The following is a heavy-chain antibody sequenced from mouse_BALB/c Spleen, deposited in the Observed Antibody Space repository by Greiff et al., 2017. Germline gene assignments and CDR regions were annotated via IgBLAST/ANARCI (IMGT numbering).Heavy chain of an antibody. CDR3: ERSNGYDRAMDY. J-gene: IGHJ4*01. V-gene: IGHV1-9*01. D-gene: IGHD2-2*01. CDR1: GYTFSSYW. Sequence: VQLQQSGAELMKPGASVKISCKATGYTFSSYWIDWVKQRPGHGLEWIGEILPGSGSTNYNEKFKGKATFTADTSSNTAYMQLSSLTSEDSAVYYCERSNGYDRAMDYWGQGTSVTVST. CDR2: ILPGSGST.